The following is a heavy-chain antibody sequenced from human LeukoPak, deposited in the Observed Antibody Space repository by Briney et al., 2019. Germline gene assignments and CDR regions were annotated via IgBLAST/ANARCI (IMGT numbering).Heavy chain of an antibody. CDR3: ARERAAAGTYYYYYMDV. V-gene: IGHV1-69*05. D-gene: IGHD6-13*01. CDR1: GGTFSSYA. CDR2: IIPIFGTA. J-gene: IGHJ6*03. Sequence: ASVKLSCKASGGTFSSYAISWERQAPGQGLEWMGGIIPIFGTANYAQKFQGRVTITTDESTSTAYMELSSLRSEDTAVYYCARERAAAGTYYYYYMDVWGKGTTVTVSS.